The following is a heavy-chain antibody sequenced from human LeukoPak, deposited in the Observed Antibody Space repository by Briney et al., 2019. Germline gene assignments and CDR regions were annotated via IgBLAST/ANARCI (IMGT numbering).Heavy chain of an antibody. V-gene: IGHV3-23*01. CDR2: ISNNGGST. Sequence: GGSLRLSCAASGFTFSNYAMSWVRQAPGKGLEWVSTISNNGGSTYYADSVKGRFTISRDNSKNTLYLQMNSLRAEDTAVYYCARVADFLYYYDSSGVLDYWGQGTLVTVSS. J-gene: IGHJ4*02. CDR3: ARVADFLYYYDSSGVLDY. CDR1: GFTFSNYA. D-gene: IGHD3-22*01.